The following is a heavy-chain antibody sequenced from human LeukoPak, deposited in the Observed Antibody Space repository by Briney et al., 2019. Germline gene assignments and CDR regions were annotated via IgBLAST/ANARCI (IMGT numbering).Heavy chain of an antibody. CDR2: VSGSGGYT. CDR3: AKSDCGGDCHLLDY. V-gene: IGHV3-23*01. CDR1: GFTFSSYA. Sequence: GGSLRLSCAASGFTFSSYAMSWVRQAPGKGLEWASSVSGSGGYTYYAGSVKGRFTISRDNSKNTLYLQMNSLRAEDTAVYYCAKSDCGGDCHLLDYWGQGTLVTVSS. D-gene: IGHD2-21*02. J-gene: IGHJ4*02.